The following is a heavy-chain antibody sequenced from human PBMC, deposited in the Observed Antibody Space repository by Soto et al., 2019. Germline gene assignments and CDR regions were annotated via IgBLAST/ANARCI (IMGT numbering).Heavy chain of an antibody. CDR3: ARVQLSRSWYSGYFDY. D-gene: IGHD6-13*01. J-gene: IGHJ4*02. V-gene: IGHV3-30-3*01. CDR2: ISYDGSNR. CDR1: GFTFSSYA. Sequence: GGSLRLSCAASGFTFSSYAMHWVRQAPGKGLEWVAVISYDGSNRYYADSVKGRFTISRDNSKNTLYLQMNSLRAEDTAVYYCARVQLSRSWYSGYFDYWGQGPLGTASS.